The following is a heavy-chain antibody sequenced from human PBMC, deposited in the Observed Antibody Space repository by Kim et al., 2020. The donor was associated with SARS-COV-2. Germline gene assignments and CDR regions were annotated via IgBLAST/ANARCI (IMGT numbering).Heavy chain of an antibody. D-gene: IGHD1-26*01. J-gene: IGHJ4*02. CDR1: GFTFSNNW. CDR3: ATDVWRSIDY. V-gene: IGHV3-7*03. Sequence: GGSLRLSCAASGFTFSNNWMAWVRQAPGKGLEWVATIIQDGSAKSHVDSVKGRFTISRDNARNSLYLQMDSLRAEDTAVYFCATDVWRSIDYWGQGTLVTVSS. CDR2: IIQDGSAK.